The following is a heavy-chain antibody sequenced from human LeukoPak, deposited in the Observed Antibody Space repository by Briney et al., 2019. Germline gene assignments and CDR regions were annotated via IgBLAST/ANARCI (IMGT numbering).Heavy chain of an antibody. J-gene: IGHJ4*02. Sequence: GGSLRLSCAASGFTFSTYSMSWVRQAPGKGLEWVSAIRGGGENTYYADSVKGRFTISRDNSKDTLSLQMVSLRAEDTAVYYCAKISWDGRGTFYWGQGALVTVSS. CDR1: GFTFSTYS. D-gene: IGHD2-15*01. CDR2: IRGGGENT. V-gene: IGHV3-23*01. CDR3: AKISWDGRGTFY.